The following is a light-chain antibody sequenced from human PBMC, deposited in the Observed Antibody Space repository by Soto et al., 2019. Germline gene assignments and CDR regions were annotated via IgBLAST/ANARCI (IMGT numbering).Light chain of an antibody. Sequence: EIVMTQSPATLSVSPGESATLSCRASQSVSSNLAWHQQKPDQAPRILMYDASTRATGISARFSGSGSGTEFTLTISSLQSEDFAVYYCQQYHNWPITFGQGTRLEI. CDR3: QQYHNWPIT. CDR1: QSVSSN. CDR2: DAS. J-gene: IGKJ5*01. V-gene: IGKV3-15*01.